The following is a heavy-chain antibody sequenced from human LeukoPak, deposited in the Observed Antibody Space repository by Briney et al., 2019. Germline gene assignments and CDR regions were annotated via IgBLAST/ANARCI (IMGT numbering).Heavy chain of an antibody. J-gene: IGHJ5*02. D-gene: IGHD2-15*01. CDR1: GRSLSSGDYY. CDR3: ASSGGSSVTYNFFDP. V-gene: IGHV4-30-4*01. Sequence: SETLSLTCTVSGRSLSSGDYYWGWVRQPPGTGLEWIGYIYYSGRTYYNTSLNIRVTISVDTSKHQFSLKLSSVTAADTAVYYCASSGGSSVTYNFFDPWGQGTLVTVSS. CDR2: IYYSGRT.